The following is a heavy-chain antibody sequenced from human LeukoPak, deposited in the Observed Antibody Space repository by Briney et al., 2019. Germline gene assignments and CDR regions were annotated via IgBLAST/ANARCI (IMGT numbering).Heavy chain of an antibody. CDR2: INPSGDST. J-gene: IGHJ6*02. CDR1: GYTFTSYY. Sequence: ASVKVSCKASGYTFTSYYMHWVRQAPGQGLEWMGIINPSGDSTSYEQRFQGRLTMTRDTSTNTVYMELSSLRSEDTAVYYCARISYDSSGYYYVFSPYYYYYGMDVWGQGTTVTVSS. V-gene: IGHV1-46*01. D-gene: IGHD3-22*01. CDR3: ARISYDSSGYYYVFSPYYYYYGMDV.